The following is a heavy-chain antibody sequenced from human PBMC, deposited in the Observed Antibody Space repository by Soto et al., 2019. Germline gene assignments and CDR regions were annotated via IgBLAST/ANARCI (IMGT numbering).Heavy chain of an antibody. CDR3: ARDLYFGAGDASDI. J-gene: IGHJ3*02. V-gene: IGHV3-30*04. CDR1: GFTFSGFL. CDR2: ITYDGRSD. D-gene: IGHD3-10*01. Sequence: QVQLVESGGGVVQPGTSLRLSCAASGFTFSGFLMHWVRQAPGKGLESLALITYDGRSDYYAESVKGRFSISRDNSKNTLDLQMNSLRADDTAVYYCARDLYFGAGDASDIWGQGTMVTVSS.